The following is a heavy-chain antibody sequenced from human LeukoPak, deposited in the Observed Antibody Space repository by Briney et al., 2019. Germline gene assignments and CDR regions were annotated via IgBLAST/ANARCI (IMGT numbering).Heavy chain of an antibody. CDR1: GLTFSSYS. D-gene: IGHD1-14*01. CDR2: ISSSSSYI. J-gene: IGHJ4*02. V-gene: IGHV3-21*01. Sequence: GGSLRLSCAASGLTFSSYSMNWVRQAPGKRLEWVSSISSSSSYIYYADSVKGRFTISKDNDKHSLYLQMNSLRAEDTAVYYCARAPEGYLDYWGQGTLVTVSS. CDR3: ARAPEGYLDY.